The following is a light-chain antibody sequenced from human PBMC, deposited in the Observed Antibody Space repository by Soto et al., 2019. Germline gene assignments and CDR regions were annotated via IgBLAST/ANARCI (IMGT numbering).Light chain of an antibody. Sequence: SYELTQPPSVSVAPGKTARITCGGNNIGSKSVHWYQQKPGQAPVLVIYYDSDRPSGIPERFSGSNSGNTATLTIRRVEAGDEADYYCQVWDSSSDHPVVFGGGTQLTVL. V-gene: IGLV3-21*04. CDR2: YDS. J-gene: IGLJ2*01. CDR3: QVWDSSSDHPVV. CDR1: NIGSKS.